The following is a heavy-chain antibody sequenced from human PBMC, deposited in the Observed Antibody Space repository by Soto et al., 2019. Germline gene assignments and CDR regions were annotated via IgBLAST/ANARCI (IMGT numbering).Heavy chain of an antibody. CDR2: VFTSGTT. D-gene: IGHD3-16*01. V-gene: IGHV4-4*07. CDR1: DGSISTYY. CDR3: ARENSVFWGCYFDY. J-gene: IGHJ4*02. Sequence: SETLSLTCTVSDGSISTYYWSWIRQPAGKELEWIGHVFTSGTTNYTPSLKSRVSMSLDTTKNQFSLKLRSVTAADTAVYYCARENSVFWGCYFDYWGQGKLVTVSS.